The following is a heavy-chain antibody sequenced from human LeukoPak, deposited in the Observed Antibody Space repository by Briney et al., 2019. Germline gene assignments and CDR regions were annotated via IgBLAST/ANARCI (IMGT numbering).Heavy chain of an antibody. Sequence: GESLKISCKGSGYSFPTYWIGWVRQMPGKVLEWMGIVYPGDSSTRYSPSFQGQVTISADKSITTAYLQWSSLKASDTAIYYCIRTGGYCSDGSCYRGDYWGQGTLVTVSS. V-gene: IGHV5-51*01. J-gene: IGHJ4*02. CDR3: IRTGGYCSDGSCYRGDY. D-gene: IGHD2-15*01. CDR1: GYSFPTYW. CDR2: VYPGDSST.